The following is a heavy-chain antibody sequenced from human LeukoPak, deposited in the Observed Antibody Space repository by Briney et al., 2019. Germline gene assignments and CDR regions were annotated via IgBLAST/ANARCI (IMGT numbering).Heavy chain of an antibody. CDR3: ARDLEGTMVRY. Sequence: SETLSLTCTVSGYSISSGYYWGWIRQPPGKGLEWIGSIYHSGSTYYNPSLKSRVTISVDTSKNQFSLKLSSVTAADTAVYYCARDLEGTMVRYWGQGTLVTVSS. V-gene: IGHV4-38-2*02. CDR1: GYSISSGYY. J-gene: IGHJ4*02. D-gene: IGHD3-10*01. CDR2: IYHSGST.